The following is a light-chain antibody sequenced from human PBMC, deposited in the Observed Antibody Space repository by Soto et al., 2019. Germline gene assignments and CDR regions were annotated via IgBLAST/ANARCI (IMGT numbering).Light chain of an antibody. J-gene: IGLJ2*01. CDR1: SGHSNYA. CDR2: VNSDGSQ. CDR3: QTWGTGILVV. V-gene: IGLV4-69*01. Sequence: QLVLTQPPSASASLGASVKLTCTLSSGHSNYAIAWHQQHPEKGPRFLMKVNSDGSQRKGDGIPDRFSGSSSGAERYLTISSLQSEDEADYYCQTWGTGILVVFGGGTKVTVL.